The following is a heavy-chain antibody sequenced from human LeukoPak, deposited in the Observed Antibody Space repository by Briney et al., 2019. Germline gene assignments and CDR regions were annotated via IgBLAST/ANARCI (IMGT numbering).Heavy chain of an antibody. D-gene: IGHD5-18*01. CDR1: GGSISSGDYY. CDR3: ARDRGYTYGVDY. Sequence: SETLSLTCTVSGGSISSGDYYWSRIRQPPGKGLEWIGYIYHSGSTYYNPSLKSRVTISVDTSKNQFSLKLSSVTAADTAVYYCARDRGYTYGVDYWGQGTLVTVSS. CDR2: IYHSGST. J-gene: IGHJ4*02. V-gene: IGHV4-30-4*01.